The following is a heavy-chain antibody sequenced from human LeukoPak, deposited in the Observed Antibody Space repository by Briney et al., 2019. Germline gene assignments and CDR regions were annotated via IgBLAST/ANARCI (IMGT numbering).Heavy chain of an antibody. CDR1: GGSISTYY. CDR3: ARGSPGIYYDSSGFDY. D-gene: IGHD3-22*01. V-gene: IGHV4-59*01. Sequence: RASETLSLTCTVSGGSISTYYWSWIRQPPGKGLEWIGYIYYSGSTNYNPSLKSRVTISVDTSKSQFSLKLSSVTAADTALYYCARGSPGIYYDSSGFDYWGQGTLVTVSS. J-gene: IGHJ4*02. CDR2: IYYSGST.